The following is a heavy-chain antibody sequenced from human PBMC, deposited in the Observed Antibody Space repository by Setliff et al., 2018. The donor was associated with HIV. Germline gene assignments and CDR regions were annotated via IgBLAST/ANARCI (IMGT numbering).Heavy chain of an antibody. CDR1: GGTFSSYA. CDR3: ARALGELSLYPFY. V-gene: IGHV1-69*06. CDR2: IIPIFGTA. Sequence: SVKVSCKASGGTFSSYAISWVRQAPGQGLEWMGRIIPIFGTAHYAQKFQGRVTITADKSTSTAYIELSSLRSEDTAVYYCARALGELSLYPFYWGQGTLVTVSS. D-gene: IGHD3-16*02. J-gene: IGHJ4*02.